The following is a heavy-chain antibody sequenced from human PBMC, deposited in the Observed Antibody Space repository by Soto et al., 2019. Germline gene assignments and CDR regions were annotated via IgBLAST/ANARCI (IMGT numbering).Heavy chain of an antibody. CDR2: IHPNSGGT. J-gene: IGHJ6*02. D-gene: IGHD5-12*01. V-gene: IGHV1-2*02. CDR1: GYIFTGYY. Sequence: QVQLVQSGAEVKKPGASVKVSCKASGYIFTGYYLHWVRQAPGQGLEWMGWIHPNSGGTNYAQKFQGRVTMTRDTSISTAYMELSRLRSDDTAIYYCARERGYDSDYYGMDVWGQGTTVTVSS. CDR3: ARERGYDSDYYGMDV.